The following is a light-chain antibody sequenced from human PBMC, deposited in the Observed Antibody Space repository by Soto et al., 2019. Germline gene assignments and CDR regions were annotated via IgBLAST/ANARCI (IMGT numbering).Light chain of an antibody. V-gene: IGLV2-23*01. CDR2: EAT. CDR1: SSDVGSYNL. J-gene: IGLJ2*01. Sequence: QSVLPQPASVSGSPEQSITLSCTGTSSDVGSYNLVSWYQQHPGKAPKVMIYEATKRPSGVSNRFSGSKSGNTASLTISGLQAEDEANYYCCAYAGSGTVVFGGGTKLTVL. CDR3: CAYAGSGTVV.